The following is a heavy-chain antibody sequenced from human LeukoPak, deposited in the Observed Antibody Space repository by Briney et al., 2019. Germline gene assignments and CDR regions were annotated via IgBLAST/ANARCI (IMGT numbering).Heavy chain of an antibody. CDR3: ASLGDYYGSGSYSPFDY. CDR1: GGTFSSYA. CDR2: IIPIFGTA. Sequence: ASVKVSCKASGGTFSSYAISWVRQAPGQGLEWMGGIIPIFGTANYAQKFQGRVTITADESTSTAYMELSSLRSDDTAVYYCASLGDYYGSGSYSPFDYWGQGTLVTVSS. J-gene: IGHJ4*02. V-gene: IGHV1-69*13. D-gene: IGHD3-10*01.